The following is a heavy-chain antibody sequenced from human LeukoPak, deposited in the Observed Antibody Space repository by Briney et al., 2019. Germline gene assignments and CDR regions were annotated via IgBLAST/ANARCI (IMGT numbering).Heavy chain of an antibody. CDR2: IYHSGST. CDR1: GYSISSGYY. CDR3: ARHSLVASGTYYYGMDV. J-gene: IGHJ6*02. V-gene: IGHV4-38-2*02. D-gene: IGHD3-10*01. Sequence: SETLSLTCTVSGYSISSGYYWGWIRQPPGKGLEWIGSIYHSGSTYYNPSLKSRVTISVDTSKNQFSLRLSSVTAADTAMYYCARHSLVASGTYYYGMDVWGQGITVTVSS.